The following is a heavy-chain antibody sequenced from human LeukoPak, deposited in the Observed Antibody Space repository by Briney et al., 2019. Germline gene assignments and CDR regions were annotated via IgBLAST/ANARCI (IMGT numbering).Heavy chain of an antibody. CDR3: ARGEPVIAAAPGL. Sequence: SETLSLTCTVSGVSISGYYWSWIRLTPGKGLEWIGYIRYNGNTNYNPSLKGRVTILLDTSRNQFSLKLTSVTAADTAVYYCARGEPVIAAAPGLWGQGTLVTVSS. CDR1: GVSISGYY. D-gene: IGHD6-13*01. V-gene: IGHV4-59*01. CDR2: IRYNGNT. J-gene: IGHJ4*02.